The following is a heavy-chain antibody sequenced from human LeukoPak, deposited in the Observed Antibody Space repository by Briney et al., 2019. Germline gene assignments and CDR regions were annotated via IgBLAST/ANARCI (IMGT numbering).Heavy chain of an antibody. CDR3: ARVDIDIVAGMDV. CDR1: GFTVSSNY. CDR2: IYSGGST. V-gene: IGHV3-53*01. J-gene: IGHJ6*02. D-gene: IGHD2-2*03. Sequence: GGSLRLSCAASGFTVSSNYMSWVRQAPGKGLEWVSLIYSGGSTYYADSVKGRFTISTDNSKNTLYLQMNSLRAEDTAVYYCARVDIDIVAGMDVWGQGTTVTVSS.